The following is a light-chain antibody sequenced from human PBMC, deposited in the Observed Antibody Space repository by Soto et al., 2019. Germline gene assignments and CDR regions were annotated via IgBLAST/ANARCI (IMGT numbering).Light chain of an antibody. CDR1: SSDVGGYNY. V-gene: IGLV2-14*01. CDR3: SSYTSSSTPV. Sequence: QSALTQPASVSGSPGQSITISCTGTSSDVGGYNYVSWYQQHPGKAPKLMIYDVSTRPLGVSNRFSGSKSGNTASLTISGLQAEDEADYYCSSYTSSSTPVFGTGTKLTVL. CDR2: DVS. J-gene: IGLJ1*01.